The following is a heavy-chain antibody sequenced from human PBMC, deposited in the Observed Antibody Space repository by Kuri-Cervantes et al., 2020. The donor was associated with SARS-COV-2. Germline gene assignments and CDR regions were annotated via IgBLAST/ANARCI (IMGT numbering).Heavy chain of an antibody. CDR2: IGTAGDT. J-gene: IGHJ4*02. Sequence: GESLKISCAASGFTFSSYSMNWVRQATGKGLEWVSAIGTAGDTYYPGSVKGRFTISRENAKNSLYLQMNSLRAEDTALYYCAKTYKRYFDWLLLDYWGQGTLVTVSS. CDR3: AKTYKRYFDWLLLDY. D-gene: IGHD3-9*01. V-gene: IGHV3-13*01. CDR1: GFTFSSYS.